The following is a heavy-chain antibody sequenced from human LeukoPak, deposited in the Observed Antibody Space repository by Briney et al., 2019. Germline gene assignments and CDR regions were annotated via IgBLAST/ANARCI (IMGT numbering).Heavy chain of an antibody. CDR2: IYFSGNT. CDR1: GGSISSSPYY. CDR3: ARLKEGIDY. D-gene: IGHD3-10*01. J-gene: IGHJ4*02. V-gene: IGHV4-39*01. Sequence: SETLSLTCTVSGGSISSSPYYWAWIRQPPGKGLEWIGSIYFSGNTYYNPSLKSRVTISVDTSKNQFSLRLSSVTAADTAVYYCARLKEGIDYWGQGTLVTVSS.